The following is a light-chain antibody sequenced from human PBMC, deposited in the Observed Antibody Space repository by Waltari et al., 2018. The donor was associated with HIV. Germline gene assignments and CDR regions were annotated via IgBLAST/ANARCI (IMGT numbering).Light chain of an antibody. J-gene: IGLJ2*01. Sequence: QSVLTQPPSASEIPGQRVTISCTGGNSNVGRNYVYWYQQVPGTAPKLLVYRDSQRQSGVPDRFTGSKSGTSASLAISGLRSEDEADYYCATWDDSLNGVLFGGGTKLTVL. CDR1: NSNVGRNY. CDR2: RDS. V-gene: IGLV1-47*01. CDR3: ATWDDSLNGVL.